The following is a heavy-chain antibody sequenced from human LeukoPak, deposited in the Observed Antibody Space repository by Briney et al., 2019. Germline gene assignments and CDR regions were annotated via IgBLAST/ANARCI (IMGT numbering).Heavy chain of an antibody. CDR3: ARDGDYYGSGSSHYDQSDY. V-gene: IGHV1-2*02. Sequence: GASVKVSCKASGYTFTGYYMHWVRQAPGQGLEWIGWINPNSGGTNYAQKFQGRVTMTRDTSISTAYMELSRLRSDDTAVYYCARDGDYYGSGSSHYDQSDYWGQGTLVTVSS. D-gene: IGHD3-10*01. CDR1: GYTFTGYY. J-gene: IGHJ4*02. CDR2: INPNSGGT.